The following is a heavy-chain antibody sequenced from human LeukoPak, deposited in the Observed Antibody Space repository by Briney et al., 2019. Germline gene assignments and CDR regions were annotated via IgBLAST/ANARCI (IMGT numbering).Heavy chain of an antibody. J-gene: IGHJ3*02. CDR3: ASSRRIKADAFDI. CDR2: INPNSGDT. CDR1: GYTFTGYY. D-gene: IGHD3-10*01. Sequence: ASVKVSCKASGYTFTGYYMHWVRQAPGQGLEWMGWINPNSGDTNYAQKFQGRVTMTRDTSINTAYMELSSLRSEDTAVYYCASSRRIKADAFDIWGQGTMVTVSS. V-gene: IGHV1-2*02.